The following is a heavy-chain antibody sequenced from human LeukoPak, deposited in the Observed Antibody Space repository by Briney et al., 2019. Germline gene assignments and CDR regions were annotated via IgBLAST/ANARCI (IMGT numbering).Heavy chain of an antibody. D-gene: IGHD3-16*02. V-gene: IGHV1-18*01. CDR2: ISAYNGNT. CDR3: ARVSFDYVWGSYRPGYFDL. J-gene: IGHJ2*01. Sequence: ASVKVSCKASGYTFTSYGISWVPQAPGQGLEWMGWISAYNGNTNYAQKLQGRVTMTTDTSTSTAYMELRSLRSDDTAVYYCARVSFDYVWGSYRPGYFDLWGRGTLVPVSS. CDR1: GYTFTSYG.